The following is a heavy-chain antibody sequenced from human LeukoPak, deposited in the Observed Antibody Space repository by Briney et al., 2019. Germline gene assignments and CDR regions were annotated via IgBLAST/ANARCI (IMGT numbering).Heavy chain of an antibody. CDR3: AKRVGDSSGYRLGTRFDY. V-gene: IGHV3-23*01. CDR1: GFPLSSYA. Sequence: PGGSLRLSCAAFGFPLSSYAMSWVRQAPGKGLEWVSATSSSDAGTYHADSVKGRFTISRDNSKNTLYLQMNSLRAEDTAVYYCAKRVGDSSGYRLGTRFDYWGQGTLVTVSS. D-gene: IGHD3-22*01. CDR2: TSSSDAGT. J-gene: IGHJ4*02.